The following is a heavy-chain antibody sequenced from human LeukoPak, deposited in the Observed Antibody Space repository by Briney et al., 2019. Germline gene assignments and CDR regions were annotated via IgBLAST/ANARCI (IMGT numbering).Heavy chain of an antibody. V-gene: IGHV3-30*02. J-gene: IGHJ4*02. CDR1: GFTFSSYG. D-gene: IGHD2-15*01. Sequence: PGGSLRLSCAASGFTFSSYGMHWVRQAPGKGLEWVAFIRYDGSNKYYADSVKGRFTISRDNSKNTLYLQMNSLRAEDTAVYYCAKDTVVVVAATPSDYWGQGTLVTVSS. CDR2: IRYDGSNK. CDR3: AKDTVVVVAATPSDY.